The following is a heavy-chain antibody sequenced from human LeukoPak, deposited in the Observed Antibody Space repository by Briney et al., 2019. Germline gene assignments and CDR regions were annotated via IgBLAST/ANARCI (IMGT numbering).Heavy chain of an antibody. J-gene: IGHJ4*02. CDR1: GGSFSGYY. D-gene: IGHD2-15*01. Sequence: SETLSLTCAVYGGSFSGYYWSWIRQPPGKGLEWIGEINHSGSTNYNPSLKSRVTISVDTSKNQFSLKLSSVTAADTAVYYCARNSYCSGGSCYSPLDYWGPGTLVTVSS. CDR2: INHSGST. CDR3: ARNSYCSGGSCYSPLDY. V-gene: IGHV4-34*01.